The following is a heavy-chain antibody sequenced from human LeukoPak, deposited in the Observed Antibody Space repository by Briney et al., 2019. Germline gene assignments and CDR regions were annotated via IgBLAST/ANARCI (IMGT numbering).Heavy chain of an antibody. J-gene: IGHJ4*02. Sequence: GGSQRLSCAASGFTFSNYGMHWVRQAPGKGLEWVALIWYDGSNKYYADSVKGRFTISRDNSKNTLYLQMNSLRAEDTAVYYCAGSYYIVFDYWGQGTLVTVSS. CDR3: AGSYYIVFDY. CDR2: IWYDGSNK. D-gene: IGHD3-10*01. V-gene: IGHV3-33*01. CDR1: GFTFSNYG.